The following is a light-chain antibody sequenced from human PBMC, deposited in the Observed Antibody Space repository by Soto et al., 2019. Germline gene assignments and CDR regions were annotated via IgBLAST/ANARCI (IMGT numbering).Light chain of an antibody. Sequence: EIVMTQSPSTLSVSPGERATLSCRASHSVSSNLAWYQQKPGQAPRLLIYGASTRATGIPARFSGSGSGTEFTLTISSLQSEDFAVYYCQQYNSWRWTFGQGTKVDIK. J-gene: IGKJ1*01. V-gene: IGKV3-15*01. CDR2: GAS. CDR3: QQYNSWRWT. CDR1: HSVSSN.